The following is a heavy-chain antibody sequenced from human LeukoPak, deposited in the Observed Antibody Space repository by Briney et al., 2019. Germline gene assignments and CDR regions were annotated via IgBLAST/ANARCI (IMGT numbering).Heavy chain of an antibody. J-gene: IGHJ4*02. CDR2: ISSSGRTI. CDR3: PIVRDQLTSSGWPWAYFVA. CDR1: GFTLSSYL. D-gene: IGHD6-19*01. Sequence: GGSLTLSCTPSGFTLSSYLMNWLRQAPGKGLEWVSYISSSGRTIYYTDSVKGLLTLSRDNAKNSLYLQMSSLRAEATAVYYCPIVRDQLTSSGWPWAYFVAGGQGTLVTVSS. V-gene: IGHV3-48*03.